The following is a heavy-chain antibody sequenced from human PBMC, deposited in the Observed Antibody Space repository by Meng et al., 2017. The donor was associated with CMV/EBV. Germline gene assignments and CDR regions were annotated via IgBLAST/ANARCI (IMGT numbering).Heavy chain of an antibody. V-gene: IGHV1-46*01. CDR1: GHTFTSYY. CDR3: ARESGSVGDY. Sequence: HVQLVESGADVKKPGASGKVSVKPSGHTFTSYYMHWVRQAPGQGLEWMGIINPSGGSTSYAQKFQGRVTMTRDTSTSTVYMELSSLRSEDTAVYYCARESGSVGDYWGQGTLVTVSS. J-gene: IGHJ4*02. CDR2: INPSGGST. D-gene: IGHD1-26*01.